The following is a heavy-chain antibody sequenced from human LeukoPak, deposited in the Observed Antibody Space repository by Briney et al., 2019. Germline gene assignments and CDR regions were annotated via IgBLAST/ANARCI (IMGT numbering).Heavy chain of an antibody. CDR2: ISYDGGDK. Sequence: PGGSLRLSCAASGFTFSSYTMHWVRQAPGKGLEWVAVISYDGGDKYYADSVKGRFTISRDNSKNTLYLQVISLRAEDTAVYYCARGRGTARNYYYYYMDVWGKGTTVTVSS. V-gene: IGHV3-30-3*01. CDR1: GFTFSSYT. J-gene: IGHJ6*03. D-gene: IGHD6-6*01. CDR3: ARGRGTARNYYYYYMDV.